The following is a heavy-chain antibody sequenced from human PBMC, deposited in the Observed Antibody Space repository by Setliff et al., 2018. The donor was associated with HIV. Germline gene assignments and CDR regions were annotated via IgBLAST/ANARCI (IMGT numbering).Heavy chain of an antibody. D-gene: IGHD3-22*01. Sequence: SETLSLTCTVSGGSISNYYWNWIRQPPGKRLEWIGYIHYSGSTNYNPSLRSRVTISVDTSKNQFSLKLSSVTAADTAVYYCARDKGGQYYDSSDYWDWYLDLWGRGTLVTVSS. CDR1: GGSISNYY. V-gene: IGHV4-59*01. J-gene: IGHJ2*01. CDR2: IHYSGST. CDR3: ARDKGGQYYDSSDYWDWYLDL.